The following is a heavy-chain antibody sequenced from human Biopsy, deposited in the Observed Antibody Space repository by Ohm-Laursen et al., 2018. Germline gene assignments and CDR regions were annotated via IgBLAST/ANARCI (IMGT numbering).Heavy chain of an antibody. V-gene: IGHV3-23*01. CDR3: AKDVFGGFSGSTDYYAYYFDS. CDR2: NSDSGGST. CDR1: GFTFSSFA. J-gene: IGHJ4*02. D-gene: IGHD3-10*02. Sequence: GSLRLSCAASGFTFSSFAMSWVRQAPGKGLVWVSGNSDSGGSTHYADSVKGRFSISRDTSKNTLYLQMNSLRAEDTAVYYCAKDVFGGFSGSTDYYAYYFDSWGQGTLVTVSS.